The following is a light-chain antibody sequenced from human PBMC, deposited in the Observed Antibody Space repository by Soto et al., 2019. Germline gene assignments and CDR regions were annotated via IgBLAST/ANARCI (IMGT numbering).Light chain of an antibody. J-gene: IGLJ1*01. V-gene: IGLV2-14*01. CDR1: SRDVGGYNS. CDR3: SSYTSGSALYV. CDR2: EVT. Sequence: QSVRTQPASVSGSPGQSITISCTGTSRDVGGYNSVSWYQQHPGKAPKLMIYEVTNRPSGVSNRFSGSKSGNTASLTISGLKAEDEADYYCSSYTSGSALYVFGPGTKVTVL.